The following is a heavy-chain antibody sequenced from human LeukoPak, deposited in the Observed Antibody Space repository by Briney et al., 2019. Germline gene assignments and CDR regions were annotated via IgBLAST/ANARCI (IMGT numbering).Heavy chain of an antibody. J-gene: IGHJ5*02. CDR2: MNPNSGNT. D-gene: IGHD2-21*02. Sequence: SVKVSCKASGGTFSSYAISWVRQATGQGLEWMGWMNPNSGNTGYAQKFQGRVTITRNTSISTAYMELSSLRSEDTAVYYCARGESVVTATNWFDPWGQGTLVTVSS. CDR1: GGTFSSYA. V-gene: IGHV1-8*03. CDR3: ARGESVVTATNWFDP.